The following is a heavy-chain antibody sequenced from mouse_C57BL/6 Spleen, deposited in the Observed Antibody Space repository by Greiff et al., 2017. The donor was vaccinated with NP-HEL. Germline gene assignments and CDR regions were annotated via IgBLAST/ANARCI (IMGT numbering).Heavy chain of an antibody. CDR3: TREDSNSHFDY. J-gene: IGHJ2*01. CDR2: ISSGGDYI. CDR1: GFTFSSYA. D-gene: IGHD2-5*01. V-gene: IGHV5-9-1*02. Sequence: EVKLMESGEGLVKPGGSLKLSCAASGFTFSSYAMSWVRQTPEKRLEWVAYISSGGDYIYYADTVKGRFTISRDNARNTLYLQMSSLKSEDTAMYYCTREDSNSHFDYWGQGTTLTVSS.